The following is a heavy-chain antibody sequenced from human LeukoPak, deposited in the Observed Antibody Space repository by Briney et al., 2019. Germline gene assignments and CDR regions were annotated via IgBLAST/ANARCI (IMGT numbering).Heavy chain of an antibody. V-gene: IGHV4-61*02. D-gene: IGHD3-22*01. J-gene: IGHJ4*02. Sequence: SETLSLTXTVSGGSISSGNYYWSWIRQPAGKGLEWIGRVYTSGNTNYNPSLKSRVTISLDTSKNQFSLKLTSVTAADTAVYYCARDYYDSSGYYPFDYWGQGTLVTVSS. CDR2: VYTSGNT. CDR1: GGSISSGNYY. CDR3: ARDYYDSSGYYPFDY.